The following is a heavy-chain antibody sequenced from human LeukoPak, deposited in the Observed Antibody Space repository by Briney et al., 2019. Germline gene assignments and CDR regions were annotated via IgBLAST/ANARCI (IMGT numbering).Heavy chain of an antibody. CDR1: GFTFSSFE. Sequence: GGSLRLSCAASGFTFSSFEMNWVRQAPGKGLEWVSYISSSGSNIYYADSVKGRFTISRDNAKSSLYLQMNSLRAEDTAVCYCARTLGAIDYWGQGSLVTVSS. CDR3: ARTLGAIDY. V-gene: IGHV3-48*03. D-gene: IGHD1-26*01. J-gene: IGHJ4*02. CDR2: ISSSGSNI.